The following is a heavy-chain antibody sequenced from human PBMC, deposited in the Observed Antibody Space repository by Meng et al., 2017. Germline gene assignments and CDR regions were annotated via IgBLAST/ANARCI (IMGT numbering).Heavy chain of an antibody. Sequence: QGRLRESGPGLVQPSESLSLTCAVYGGSFSGYYWSWIRQPPGKGLEWIGEINHSGSTNYNPSLKSRVTISVGTSKNQFSLKLSSVTAADTAVYYCARTGGTTVVTAGRRFWYFDLWGRGTLVTVSS. D-gene: IGHD4-23*01. CDR1: GGSFSGYY. V-gene: IGHV4-34*01. CDR3: ARTGGTTVVTAGRRFWYFDL. J-gene: IGHJ2*01. CDR2: INHSGST.